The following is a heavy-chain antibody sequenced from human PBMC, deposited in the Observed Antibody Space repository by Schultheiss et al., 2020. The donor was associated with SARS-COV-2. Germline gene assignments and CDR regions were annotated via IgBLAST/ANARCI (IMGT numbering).Heavy chain of an antibody. D-gene: IGHD2-15*01. J-gene: IGHJ3*02. CDR2: ISYDGSNK. CDR3: ARSSRKVVI. V-gene: IGHV3-30*07. CDR1: GFTFSSYA. Sequence: GGSLRLSCAASGFTFSSYAMHWVGQAPGKGLEWVAVISYDGSNKYYADSVKGRFTISRDNAKNSLYLQMNSLRAEDTAVYYCARSSRKVVIWGQGTMVTVSS.